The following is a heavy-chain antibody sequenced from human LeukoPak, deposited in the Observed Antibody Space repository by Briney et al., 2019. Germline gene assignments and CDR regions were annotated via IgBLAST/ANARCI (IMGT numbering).Heavy chain of an antibody. CDR3: ARDKGASRRYNCFDP. D-gene: IGHD1-26*01. J-gene: IGHJ5*02. CDR1: GYTFTDYY. CDR2: INPGSGDT. V-gene: IGHV1-2*02. Sequence: ASVKVSCKASGYTFTDYYMHWVRQAPGQGLEWMGWINPGSGDTNYARNFQGRVTMTRDTSISTAYMELSRLRSDDTAVYYCARDKGASRRYNCFDPWGQGTLVTVSS.